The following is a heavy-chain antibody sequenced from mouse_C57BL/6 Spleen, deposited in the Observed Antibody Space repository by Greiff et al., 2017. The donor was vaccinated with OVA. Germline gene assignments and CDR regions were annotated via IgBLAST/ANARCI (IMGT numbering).Heavy chain of an antibody. V-gene: IGHV1-55*01. Sequence: VQLQQSGAELVKPGASVKMSCKASGYTFTSYWITWVKQRPGQGLEWIGDIYPGSGSTNYNEKFKSKATLTVDTSSSTAYMQLSSLTSEDSAVYYCARFTTVVATLRYAMDYWGQGTSVTVSS. CDR2: IYPGSGST. D-gene: IGHD1-1*01. CDR3: ARFTTVVATLRYAMDY. CDR1: GYTFTSYW. J-gene: IGHJ4*01.